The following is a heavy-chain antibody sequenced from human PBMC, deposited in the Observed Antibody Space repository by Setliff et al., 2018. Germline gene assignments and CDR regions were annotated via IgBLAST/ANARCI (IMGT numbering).Heavy chain of an antibody. V-gene: IGHV3-7*01. J-gene: IGHJ4*02. CDR2: IKQDGSEK. D-gene: IGHD3-3*01. Sequence: PGGSLRLSCAASGFTFSSYWMSWVRQAPGKGLEWVANIKQDGSEKYYADSLTGRFTISRDNAKNSLFLQMNSLRAEDTAVYYCAAASITIFGVVTPLDYWGQGTLVTVSS. CDR1: GFTFSSYW. CDR3: AAASITIFGVVTPLDY.